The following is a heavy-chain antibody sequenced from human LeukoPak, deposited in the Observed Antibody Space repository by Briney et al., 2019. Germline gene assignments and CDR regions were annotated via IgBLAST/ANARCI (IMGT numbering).Heavy chain of an antibody. CDR3: ARVRAEYGDYPDY. Sequence: PGGSLRLSCAASGFTVSSNYMSWVRQAPGKGLEWVSVIYSGGSTYYADSVKGRFTISRDNSKNTLYLQMNSLRAEDTAVYYCARVRAEYGDYPDYWGQGTLVTVSS. CDR2: IYSGGST. J-gene: IGHJ4*02. CDR1: GFTVSSNY. D-gene: IGHD4-17*01. V-gene: IGHV3-53*01.